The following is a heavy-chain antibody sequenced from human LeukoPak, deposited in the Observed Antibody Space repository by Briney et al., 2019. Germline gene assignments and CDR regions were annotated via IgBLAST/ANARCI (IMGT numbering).Heavy chain of an antibody. J-gene: IGHJ5*02. CDR3: ARVYSTIFGVVRNWFDP. V-gene: IGHV3-21*01. D-gene: IGHD3-3*01. Sequence: GGSLRLSCAASGFTFSSYSMNWVRQAPGKGLDWVSSISSSSSYIYYADSVKGRFTISRDNAKNSLYLQMNSLRAEDTAVYYCARVYSTIFGVVRNWFDPWGQGTLVTVSS. CDR1: GFTFSSYS. CDR2: ISSSSSYI.